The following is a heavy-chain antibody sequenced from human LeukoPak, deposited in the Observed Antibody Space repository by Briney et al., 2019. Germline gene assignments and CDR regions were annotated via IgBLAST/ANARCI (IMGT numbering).Heavy chain of an antibody. Sequence: PSETLSLTCAVYGGSFSGYYWSWIRQPPGKGLEWIGEINHSGSTNYNPSLKSRVTISVDTSKNQFSLKLSSVTAADTAVYYCARERVSWYRSNAFDIWGQGTIVTVSS. CDR1: GGSFSGYY. J-gene: IGHJ3*02. CDR2: INHSGST. CDR3: ARERVSWYRSNAFDI. D-gene: IGHD6-13*01. V-gene: IGHV4-34*01.